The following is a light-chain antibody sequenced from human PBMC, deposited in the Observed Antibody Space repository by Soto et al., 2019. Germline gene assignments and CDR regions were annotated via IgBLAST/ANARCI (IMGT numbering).Light chain of an antibody. CDR2: GAS. V-gene: IGKV3-20*01. J-gene: IGKJ2*01. Sequence: ELVLTQSPGTLSLSPGERATLSCRASQSVSSSYLAWYQQKPGQAPRLLIYGASNRATGIPDRFSGSGSGTDFTLTISRLEPEDFAVYFCQQYGRSPPFTFGQGTEVEIK. CDR3: QQYGRSPPFT. CDR1: QSVSSSY.